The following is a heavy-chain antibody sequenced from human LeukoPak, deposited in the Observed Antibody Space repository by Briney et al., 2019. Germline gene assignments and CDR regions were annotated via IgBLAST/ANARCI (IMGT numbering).Heavy chain of an antibody. J-gene: IGHJ4*02. CDR3: ARAATGYSSGWFNY. Sequence: SVKVSCKAPGGTFSSYAISWVRQAPGQGLEWMGRIIPILGIANYAQKFQGRVTITADKSTSTAYMELSSLRSEDTAVYYCARAATGYSSGWFNYWGQGTLVTVSS. V-gene: IGHV1-69*04. D-gene: IGHD6-19*01. CDR2: IIPILGIA. CDR1: GGTFSSYA.